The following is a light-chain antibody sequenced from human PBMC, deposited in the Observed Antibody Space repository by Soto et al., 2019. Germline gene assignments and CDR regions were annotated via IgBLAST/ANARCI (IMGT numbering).Light chain of an antibody. V-gene: IGKV3D-15*01. CDR3: QQYNELPLT. CDR2: FAS. CDR1: QTVSNN. J-gene: IGKJ4*01. Sequence: ERVMTQSPATLSVSPGEKATLSCRASQTVSNNLAWYQQKPGQAPRLLMYFASTRATGIPARFSGSGSGTEFTLTISSLQSEAFAIYYCQQYNELPLTFGGGTKVETK.